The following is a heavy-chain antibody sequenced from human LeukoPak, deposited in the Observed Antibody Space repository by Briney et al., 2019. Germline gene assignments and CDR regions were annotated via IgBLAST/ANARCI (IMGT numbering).Heavy chain of an antibody. Sequence: ASVKVSCKASGYTFTSYDINWVRQATGQGLEWMGWMNPNSGNTGYAQKFQGRVTMTRNTSISTAYMELSSLRSEDTAVYYCARVGEYCSGGSCYSVRYFQYWGQGTLVTVSS. CDR1: GYTFTSYD. V-gene: IGHV1-8*01. CDR2: MNPNSGNT. J-gene: IGHJ1*01. CDR3: ARVGEYCSGGSCYSVRYFQY. D-gene: IGHD2-15*01.